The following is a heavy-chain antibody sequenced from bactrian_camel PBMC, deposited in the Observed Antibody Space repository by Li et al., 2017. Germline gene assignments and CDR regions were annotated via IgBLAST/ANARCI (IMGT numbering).Heavy chain of an antibody. D-gene: IGHD5*01. V-gene: IGHV3S55*01. CDR1: RLTFDDA. CDR3: AARLGSLCGYWLTFRY. Sequence: ESGGGSVQAGGSLTLSCTASRLTFDDAVAWYRQVPGGNECELVSTISTDGSTWYAAAVKGRFTISKDNANYTVYLQMNSLGPEDTAMYYCAARLGSLCGYWLTFRYWGQGTQVTVS. J-gene: IGHJ6*01. CDR2: ISTDGST.